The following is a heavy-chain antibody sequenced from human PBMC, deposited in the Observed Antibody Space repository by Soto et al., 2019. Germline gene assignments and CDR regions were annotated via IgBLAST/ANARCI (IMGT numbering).Heavy chain of an antibody. CDR2: IKQDGSEK. V-gene: IGHV3-7*01. D-gene: IGHD3-10*01. CDR1: GFTFSSYW. J-gene: IGHJ6*02. CDR3: AKSITMVRGFIISPYYYYGMDV. Sequence: GGSLRLSCAASGFTFSSYWMSWVRQAPGKGLEWVANIKQDGSEKYYVDSVKGRFTITRDNAKNSLYLQMNSLRAEGTAVYYCAKSITMVRGFIISPYYYYGMDVWGQGTTVTVSS.